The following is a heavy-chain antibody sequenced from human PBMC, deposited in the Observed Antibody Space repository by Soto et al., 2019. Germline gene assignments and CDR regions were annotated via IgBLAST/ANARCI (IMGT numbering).Heavy chain of an antibody. D-gene: IGHD3-10*01. V-gene: IGHV4-34*01. Sequence: QVQLQQWGAGLLKPSETLSLTCAVYGGSFSGYYWSWIRQPPGKGLEWIGEINHSGSTNYNPSLKSRVTISVDTSKNQFSLKLSSVTAADTAVYYCARAPRRRVRYGGNRQYYYYGMDVWGQGTTVTVSS. CDR1: GGSFSGYY. CDR2: INHSGST. CDR3: ARAPRRRVRYGGNRQYYYYGMDV. J-gene: IGHJ6*02.